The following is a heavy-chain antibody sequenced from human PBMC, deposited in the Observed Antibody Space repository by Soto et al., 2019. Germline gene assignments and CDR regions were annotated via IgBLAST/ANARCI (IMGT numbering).Heavy chain of an antibody. D-gene: IGHD4-17*01. CDR1: GSTFTAYA. CDR3: ALSYGSYHYGAY. CDR2: IIPLFDSP. J-gene: IGHJ4*02. V-gene: IGHV1-69*06. Sequence: QVQLVQSGAEVKNPGSSVKVSCTASGSTFTAYAITWLRQAPGQGLEWVGGIIPLFDSPNYAQRYQGRVTITANKSTSTSYMELTGLISDDTAVYYCALSYGSYHYGAYWGQGTLVTVSS.